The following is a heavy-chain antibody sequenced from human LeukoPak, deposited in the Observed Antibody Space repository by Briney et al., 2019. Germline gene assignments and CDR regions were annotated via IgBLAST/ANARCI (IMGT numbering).Heavy chain of an antibody. V-gene: IGHV3-33*01. CDR3: ARELFPGDYYASGSPGY. Sequence: GGSLRLFCAASGFTFSSYGMHWVRQAPGKGLEWVAVIWYDGSNKYYADSVKGRFTISRDNSKNTLYLQMNSLRAEDTAVYYCARELFPGDYYASGSPGYWGQGTLVTVSS. CDR1: GFTFSSYG. J-gene: IGHJ4*02. CDR2: IWYDGSNK. D-gene: IGHD3-10*01.